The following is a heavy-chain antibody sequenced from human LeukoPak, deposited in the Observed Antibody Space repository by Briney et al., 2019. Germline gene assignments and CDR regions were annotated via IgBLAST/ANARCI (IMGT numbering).Heavy chain of an antibody. V-gene: IGHV1-2*02. CDR1: GYTFTGYY. CDR3: ARADIVVVPAATYYYYMDV. D-gene: IGHD2-2*01. CDR2: INPNSGGT. J-gene: IGHJ6*03. Sequence: ASVKVSCKASGYTFTGYYMHWVRQAPGHGLEWMGWINPNSGGTNYAQKFQGRVTMTRDTSISTAYMELSRLRSDDTAVYYCARADIVVVPAATYYYYMDVWGKGTTVTVSS.